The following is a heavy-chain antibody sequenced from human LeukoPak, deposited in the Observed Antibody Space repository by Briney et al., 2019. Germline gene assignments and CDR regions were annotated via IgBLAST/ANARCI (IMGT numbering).Heavy chain of an antibody. V-gene: IGHV4-39*01. Sequence: GSLRLSCAASGFTFSSYAMSWVRQGPGKGLEWIGSIYYTGNTYYNASLKSRVTISIDTSKNQISLRLTSVTATDTAMYYCARQTGSGLFTLPGGQGTLVTVSS. D-gene: IGHD3/OR15-3a*01. CDR2: IYYTGNT. CDR1: GFTFSSYA. CDR3: ARQTGSGLFTLP. J-gene: IGHJ4*02.